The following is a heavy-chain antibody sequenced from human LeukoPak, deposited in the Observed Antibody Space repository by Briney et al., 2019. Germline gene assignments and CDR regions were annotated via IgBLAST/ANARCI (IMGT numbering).Heavy chain of an antibody. D-gene: IGHD1-26*01. V-gene: IGHV4-4*02. CDR3: TRESGAFSPFGF. CDR2: VHLNGAT. CDR1: GGSITTTNW. Sequence: SETMSLTCAVSGGSITTTNWWSWVRQPPGKGLEWIGEVHLNGATNYNPSLESRFSMSIDKSNNHLSLEVTSVTAADTAMYYCTRESGAFSPFGFWGQGTLVTVSS. J-gene: IGHJ4*02.